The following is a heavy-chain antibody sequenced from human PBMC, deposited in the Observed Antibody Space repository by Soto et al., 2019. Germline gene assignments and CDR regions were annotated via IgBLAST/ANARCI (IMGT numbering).Heavy chain of an antibody. J-gene: IGHJ6*03. V-gene: IGHV4-59*01. Sequence: SETLSLTCTVSGGSISSYYWSWIRQPPGKGLEWIGYIYYSGSTNYNPSLKSRVTISVDTSKNQFSLKLSSVTAADTAVYYCARGSGYCSGGSCHSDYYYYMDVWGKGTTVTVSS. CDR2: IYYSGST. D-gene: IGHD2-15*01. CDR3: ARGSGYCSGGSCHSDYYYYMDV. CDR1: GGSISSYY.